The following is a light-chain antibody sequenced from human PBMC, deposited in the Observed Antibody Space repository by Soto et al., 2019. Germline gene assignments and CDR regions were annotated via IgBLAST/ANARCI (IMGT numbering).Light chain of an antibody. CDR1: QAISDN. CDR2: DAS. V-gene: IGKV3-15*01. Sequence: ATLSVSPGERATLSCRASQAISDNLAWYQHKPGQPPRLLIYDASIRATGIPARFSGSASGTVFTLNISSLQSEDFALYYCQQYNNWPPWTFGQGTKVDIK. CDR3: QQYNNWPPWT. J-gene: IGKJ1*01.